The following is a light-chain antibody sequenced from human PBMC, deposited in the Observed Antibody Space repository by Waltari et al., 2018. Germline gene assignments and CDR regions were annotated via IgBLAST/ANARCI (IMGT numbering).Light chain of an antibody. CDR2: DVS. CDR3: QQYDNSVT. Sequence: DIQMTQSPSYLSASVGGSVTISWQAGQAINTPLNWYQQKQGRAPELLIYDVSKVETGVPSRFGGSGSETDFSLTISGLQPEDVATYYCQQYDNSVTFGGGTRV. V-gene: IGKV1-33*01. J-gene: IGKJ4*01. CDR1: QAINTP.